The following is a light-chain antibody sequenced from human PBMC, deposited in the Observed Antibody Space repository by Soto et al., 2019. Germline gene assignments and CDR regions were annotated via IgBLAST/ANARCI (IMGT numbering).Light chain of an antibody. CDR1: CGSVSTGYY. Sequence: QTVVTQEPSFSVSPGGTVTLTCGLSCGSVSTGYYPSWYQQTPGQAPRTLIYSTNTRSSGVPDRFSGSILGNKAALTITGAQADDESDYYCVLYMGSGISVFGGGTKLTVL. V-gene: IGLV8-61*01. J-gene: IGLJ2*01. CDR3: VLYMGSGISV. CDR2: STN.